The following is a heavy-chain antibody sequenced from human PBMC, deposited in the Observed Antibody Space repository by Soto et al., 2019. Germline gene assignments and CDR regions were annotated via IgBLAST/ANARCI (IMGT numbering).Heavy chain of an antibody. V-gene: IGHV1-8*01. D-gene: IGHD3-22*01. CDR1: GYTFTSYD. CDR3: ARGIRRYYYDSSGSYDY. CDR2: MNPNSGNT. Sequence: ASVKVSCKASGYTFTSYDINWGRQATGQGLEWMGWMNPNSGNTGYAQKFQGRVTMTRNTSISTAYMELSSLRSEDTAVYYCARGIRRYYYDSSGSYDYWGQGTLVTVSS. J-gene: IGHJ4*02.